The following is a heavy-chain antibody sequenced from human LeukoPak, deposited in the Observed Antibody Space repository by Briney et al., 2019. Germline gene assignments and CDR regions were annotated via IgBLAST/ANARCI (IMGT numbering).Heavy chain of an antibody. J-gene: IGHJ6*03. D-gene: IGHD5-12*01. CDR2: IRYDGSNK. V-gene: IGHV3-30*02. CDR3: AKGGGYEAQYYYYYLDV. Sequence: GGSLRLSCTASGFTFGDYAMSWVRQAPGKGLEWVAFIRYDGSNKYYADSVKGRFTVSRDNSKNTLYLQMKSLRAEDTAVYYCAKGGGYEAQYYYYYLDVWGKGTTVTISS. CDR1: GFTFGDYA.